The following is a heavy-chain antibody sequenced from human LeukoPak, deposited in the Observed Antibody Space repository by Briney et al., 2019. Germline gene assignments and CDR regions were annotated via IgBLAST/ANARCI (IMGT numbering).Heavy chain of an antibody. CDR1: GYTFTSYA. CDR3: ATASNRFGGAFDI. CDR2: INAGNGNT. Sequence: ASVKVSCKASGYTFTSYAMHWVRQAPGQRLEWMGWINAGNGNTKYSQKFQGRVTITRDTSTDTAYMELSSLRSEDTAVYYCATASNRFGGAFDIWGQGTMVTVSS. V-gene: IGHV1-3*01. J-gene: IGHJ3*02. D-gene: IGHD3-16*01.